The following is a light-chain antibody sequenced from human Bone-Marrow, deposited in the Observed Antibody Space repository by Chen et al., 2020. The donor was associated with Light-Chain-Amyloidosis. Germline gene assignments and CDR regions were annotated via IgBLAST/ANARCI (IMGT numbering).Light chain of an antibody. CDR3: QQCYGSPLT. CDR1: QSLLSKNQNY. CDR2: WAS. J-gene: IGKJ4*01. V-gene: IGKV4-1*01. Sequence: DIAMSQSPDSLAVSLGERATINCKSSQSLLSKNQNYLVWYQQKPGQPPKLLISWASPRESGVPDRVSGSGSGTDFTLTSSSLQAEDVAVYYCQQCYGSPLTFGGGTKVEIK.